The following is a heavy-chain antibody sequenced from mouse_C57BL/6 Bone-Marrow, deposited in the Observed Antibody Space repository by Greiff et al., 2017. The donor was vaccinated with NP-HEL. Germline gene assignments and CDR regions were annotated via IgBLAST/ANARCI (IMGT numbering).Heavy chain of an antibody. D-gene: IGHD2-3*01. CDR3: TRGWLLRDY. CDR2: IDPETGGT. CDR1: GYTFTDYE. V-gene: IGHV1-15*01. J-gene: IGHJ2*01. Sequence: VKLMESGAELVRPGASVTLSCKASGYTFTDYEMHWVKQTPVHGLEWIGAIDPETGGTAYNQKFKGKAILTADKSSSTAYMELRSLTSEDSAVYYCTRGWLLRDYWGQGTTLTVSS.